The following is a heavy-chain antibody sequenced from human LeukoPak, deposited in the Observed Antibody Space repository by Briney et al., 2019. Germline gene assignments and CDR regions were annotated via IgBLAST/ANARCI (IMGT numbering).Heavy chain of an antibody. V-gene: IGHV3-23*01. CDR1: GFTFSSYS. CDR3: AREGAGDSGRFHSYFDH. CDR2: IGNRGGG. J-gene: IGHJ4*02. Sequence: GGSLRLSCAASGFTFSSYSMNWVRQAPGKGLEWVSGIGNRGGGYYADSVKGRFTISRDDSKNTLYLQMNSLTNEDTAVYYCAREGAGDSGRFHSYFDHWGQGTLITVSS. D-gene: IGHD1-26*01.